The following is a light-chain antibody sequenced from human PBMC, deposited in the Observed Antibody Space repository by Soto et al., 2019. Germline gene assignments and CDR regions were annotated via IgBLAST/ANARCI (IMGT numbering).Light chain of an antibody. Sequence: ETVLTQSPGTLSLSPGERATLSCRASQSVRSSYLAWYQQKPGQTPRLLIYGASSRATGIPDRFSGSGSGTDFTLTISRLEPEDFAVYFCQQYSGPPATFGQGTKVEIK. J-gene: IGKJ1*01. CDR2: GAS. CDR1: QSVRSSY. V-gene: IGKV3-20*01. CDR3: QQYSGPPAT.